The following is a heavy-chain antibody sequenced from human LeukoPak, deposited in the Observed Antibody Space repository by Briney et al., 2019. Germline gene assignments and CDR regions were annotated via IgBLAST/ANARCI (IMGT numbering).Heavy chain of an antibody. CDR2: IIPIFGTA. Sequence: SVKVSCKASGGTFSSYAISWVRQAPGQGLEWMGGIIPIFGTANYAQKFQGRVTITTDESTSTAYMELSSLRSEDTAVYYCAISLPRYIVVVPGPSDYWGQGTLVTVSS. CDR3: AISLPRYIVVVPGPSDY. J-gene: IGHJ4*02. CDR1: GGTFSSYA. V-gene: IGHV1-69*05. D-gene: IGHD2-2*01.